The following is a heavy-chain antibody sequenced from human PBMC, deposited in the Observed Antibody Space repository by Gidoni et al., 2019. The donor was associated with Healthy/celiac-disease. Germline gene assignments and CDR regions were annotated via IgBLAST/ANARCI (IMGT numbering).Heavy chain of an antibody. CDR2: ISYDGSNK. V-gene: IGHV3-30*04. J-gene: IGHJ4*02. CDR1: GFTFSSYA. CDR3: AKELGIAAAGIDY. Sequence: QVQLVESGGGVVQPGRSLRLSCAAAGFTFSSYAMHWVRQAPGKGLEWVAVISYDGSNKYYAYSVKGRFTISRDNSKNTLYLQMNSLRAEDTAVYYCAKELGIAAAGIDYWGQGTLVTVSS. D-gene: IGHD6-13*01.